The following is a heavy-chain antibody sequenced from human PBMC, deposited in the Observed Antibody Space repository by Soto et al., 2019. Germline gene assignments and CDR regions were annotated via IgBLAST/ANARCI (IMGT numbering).Heavy chain of an antibody. CDR3: ATDEYSSSGYYNDKDV. D-gene: IGHD6-6*01. CDR1: GYTLTELS. CDR2: FDPEDGET. Sequence: ASVKVSCKVSGYTLTELSMHWVRQAPGKGLEWMGGFDPEDGETIYAQKFQGRVTMTEDTSTDTAYMELSSLRSEDTAVYYCATDEYSSSGYYNDKDVWGQGTTVTVSS. V-gene: IGHV1-24*01. J-gene: IGHJ6*02.